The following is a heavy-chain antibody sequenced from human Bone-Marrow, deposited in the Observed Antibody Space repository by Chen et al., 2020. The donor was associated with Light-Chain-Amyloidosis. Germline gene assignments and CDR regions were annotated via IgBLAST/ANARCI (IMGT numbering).Heavy chain of an antibody. D-gene: IGHD2-2*01. Sequence: EVQLVESGGGLVQTGGFLRRSCAASGFTFNDYWMHWVRQVPGKGLVWVARIKSDGGATNYADSVKGRFTVSRDNAKNTLYLQMKSLRAEDTAVYYCTRGDCTSTSCFLDFWGQGTLVTVSS. CDR3: TRGDCTSTSCFLDF. CDR1: GFTFNDYW. J-gene: IGHJ4*02. CDR2: IKSDGGAT. V-gene: IGHV3-74*01.